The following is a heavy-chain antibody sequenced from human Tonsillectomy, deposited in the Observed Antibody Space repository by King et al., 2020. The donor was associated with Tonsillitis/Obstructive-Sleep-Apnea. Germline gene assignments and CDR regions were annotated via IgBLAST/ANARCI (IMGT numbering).Heavy chain of an antibody. V-gene: IGHV3-30*18. Sequence: VQLVESGGGVVQPGRSLRLSCAASGFTFSSYGIHWVRQAPGKGLEWVAVISYDGSNKYYADSVKGRFTISRDNSKNTLYLQMNSLRAEDTAVYYCEKDGRDAFDFWGQGTMVTVSS. CDR2: ISYDGSNK. J-gene: IGHJ3*01. CDR3: EKDGRDAFDF. CDR1: GFTFSSYG.